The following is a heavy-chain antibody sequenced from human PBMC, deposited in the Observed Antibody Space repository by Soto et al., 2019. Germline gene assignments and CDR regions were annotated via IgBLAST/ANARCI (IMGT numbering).Heavy chain of an antibody. CDR2: INAGNGNT. CDR1: GYTFTSYA. J-gene: IGHJ6*01. CDR3: ARGNEWFWEFEGYYYYGMDV. Sequence: ASVKVSCKASGYTFTSYAMHWVRQAPGQRLEWMGWINAGNGNTKYSQKFQGRVTITRDTSASTAYMELSSLRSEDTAVYYCARGNEWFWEFEGYYYYGMDVWGQGATVTVSS. D-gene: IGHD3-10*01. V-gene: IGHV1-3*01.